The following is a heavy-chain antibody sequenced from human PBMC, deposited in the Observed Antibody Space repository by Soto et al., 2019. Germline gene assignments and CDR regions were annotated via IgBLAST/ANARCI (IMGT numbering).Heavy chain of an antibody. CDR1: GGTFSSYA. J-gene: IGHJ4*02. CDR2: IIPIFGTA. CDR3: ARADVMAYSYARIEEGFDY. Sequence: QVQLVQSGAEVKKPGSSVKVSCKASGGTFSSYAISWVRQAPGQGLEWMGGIIPIFGTANYAQKFQGRVTITADESTSTAYMELSSLRSEDTAVYYCARADVMAYSYARIEEGFDYWGQGTLVTVSS. V-gene: IGHV1-69*01. D-gene: IGHD5-18*01.